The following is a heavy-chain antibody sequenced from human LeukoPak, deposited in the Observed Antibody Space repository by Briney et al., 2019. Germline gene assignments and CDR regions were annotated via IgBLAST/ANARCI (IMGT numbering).Heavy chain of an antibody. Sequence: GGSRRLSRPPYAFTFSSYWMSWVRQAPGKGLEWVANIKQDGSEKYYVGSVNGRFTISRDKAENSLYLQMNSLRAEDTAIYCCATNFGPWGQGTLVTVSS. V-gene: IGHV3-7*01. CDR3: ATNFGP. CDR2: IKQDGSEK. D-gene: IGHD3-3*01. J-gene: IGHJ5*02. CDR1: AFTFSSYW.